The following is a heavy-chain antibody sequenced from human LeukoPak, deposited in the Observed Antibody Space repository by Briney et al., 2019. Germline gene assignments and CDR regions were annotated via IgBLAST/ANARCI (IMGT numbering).Heavy chain of an antibody. V-gene: IGHV3-7*01. J-gene: IGHJ6*03. Sequence: LEWVTNIKQDGSEKYYVDSVKGRFTISRDNAKNSLYLQMNSLRAEDTAVYYCARAPRQTDYYYYYMDVWGKGTTVTISS. CDR2: IKQDGSEK. CDR3: ARAPRQTDYYYYYMDV.